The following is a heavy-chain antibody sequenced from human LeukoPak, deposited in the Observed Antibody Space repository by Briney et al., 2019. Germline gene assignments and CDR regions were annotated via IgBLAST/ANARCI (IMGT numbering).Heavy chain of an antibody. CDR1: GFSLSTSGMC. J-gene: IGHJ3*02. CDR3: ARTLYYGSGSYYNQFGAFDI. D-gene: IGHD3-10*01. Sequence: ESGPALVKPTQTLTLTCTFSGFSLSTSGMCVSWIRQPPGKALEWLALIEWDDDKYYSTSLKTRLTISKDTSKNQVVLIMTNMDPVDTATYYCARTLYYGSGSYYNQFGAFDIWGQGTMVTVSS. CDR2: IEWDDDK. V-gene: IGHV2-70*01.